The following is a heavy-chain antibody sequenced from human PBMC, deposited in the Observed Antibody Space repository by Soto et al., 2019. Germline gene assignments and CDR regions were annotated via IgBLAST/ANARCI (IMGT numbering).Heavy chain of an antibody. CDR1: GGTFSIYP. CDR3: ARVGGSYYYYYGMDV. CDR2: IIPIFGTA. Sequence: SLKRYCKAAGGTFSIYPISWLLQAPGQGLEWMGGIIPIFGTANYAQKFQGRVTITADKSTSTAYMELSSLRSEDTAVYYCARVGGSYYYYYGMDVWGQGTTVTVS. V-gene: IGHV1-69*06. D-gene: IGHD1-26*01. J-gene: IGHJ6*02.